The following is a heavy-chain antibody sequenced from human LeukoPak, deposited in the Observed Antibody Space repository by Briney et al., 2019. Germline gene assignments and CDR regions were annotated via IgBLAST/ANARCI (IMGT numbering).Heavy chain of an antibody. CDR3: ARVVAAGRDYYFDY. Sequence: SQTLSLTCTVSGGSISSGGYYWSWLRQHPGKGLEWIGYIYYSGSTYYNPSLKSRVTISVDTSKNQFSLKLSSVTAADTAVYYCARVVAAGRDYYFDYWGQGTLVTVSS. D-gene: IGHD6-13*01. CDR2: IYYSGST. CDR1: GGSISSGGYY. V-gene: IGHV4-31*03. J-gene: IGHJ4*02.